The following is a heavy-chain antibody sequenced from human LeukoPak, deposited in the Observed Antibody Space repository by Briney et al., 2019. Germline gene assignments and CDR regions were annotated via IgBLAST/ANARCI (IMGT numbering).Heavy chain of an antibody. CDR1: GFTSSSYA. V-gene: IGHV3-64*01. CDR2: ISSNGGST. J-gene: IGHJ4*02. Sequence: GGSLRLSCAASGFTSSSYAMHWVRQAPGKGLEYVSAISSNGGSTYYANSVKGRFAISRDNSKNTLYLQMGSLRAEDMAVYYCARAYTGLDYWGQGTLVTVSS. CDR3: ARAYTGLDY. D-gene: IGHD2-2*02.